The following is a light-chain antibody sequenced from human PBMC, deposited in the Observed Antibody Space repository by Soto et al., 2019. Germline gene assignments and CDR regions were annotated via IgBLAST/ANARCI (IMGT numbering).Light chain of an antibody. V-gene: IGLV2-14*01. CDR2: DVS. CDR1: SSEIRRYNY. Sequence: QSALTQPASVSGSPGQSITISCTGTSSEIRRYNYVSWYQQYPGKATKFMIYDVSNRPSGVSKRFSGSKSGNTASLTISGLLFADEADYYCSSYISSSTYVFGTGTKVTVL. CDR3: SSYISSSTYV. J-gene: IGLJ1*01.